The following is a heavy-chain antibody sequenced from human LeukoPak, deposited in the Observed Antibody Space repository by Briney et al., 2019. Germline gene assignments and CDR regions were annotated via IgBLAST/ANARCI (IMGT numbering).Heavy chain of an antibody. J-gene: IGHJ3*02. CDR2: ICWNSGSI. D-gene: IGHD1-14*01. V-gene: IGHV3-9*01. CDR3: STGSVHAFDI. CDR1: GLTFDDYA. Sequence: GRSLSLSRAASGLTFDDYAMHWVRQAPGKGVAWVSGICWNSGSIGYAESVMGRFTIPRDNAKNTLYVQVNSLRAEDTPEYYCSTGSVHAFDIWGRGTMVTVSS.